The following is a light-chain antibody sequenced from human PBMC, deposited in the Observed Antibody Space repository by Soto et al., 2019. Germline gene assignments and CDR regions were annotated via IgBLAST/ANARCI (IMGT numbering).Light chain of an antibody. CDR2: KAS. V-gene: IGKV1-5*03. CDR3: QQYNSYSGT. Sequence: DIQMIQSPSTLSASVGDRVTITCRASQSISSWLAWYQQKPGKAPNLLIYKASSLESGVPSRFSGSGSGTEFTLTISSLQPDDFATYYCQQYNSYSGTFGQGTKLEIK. CDR1: QSISSW. J-gene: IGKJ2*01.